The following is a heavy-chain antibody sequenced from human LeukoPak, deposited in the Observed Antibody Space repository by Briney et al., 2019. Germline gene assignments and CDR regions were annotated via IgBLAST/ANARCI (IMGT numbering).Heavy chain of an antibody. CDR3: AKDDEVSGRSPEEFYFDD. V-gene: IGHV3-23*01. CDR2: ISGSGGST. J-gene: IGHJ4*02. CDR1: GFTFSSYA. Sequence: GGSLRLSCAASGFTFSSYAMSWVRQAPGKGLEWVSAISGSGGSTYYADSVKGRFTISRDNSKNTLYLQMNSLRAEDTAVYYCAKDDEVSGRSPEEFYFDDWGQGTLVTVSS. D-gene: IGHD5/OR15-5a*01.